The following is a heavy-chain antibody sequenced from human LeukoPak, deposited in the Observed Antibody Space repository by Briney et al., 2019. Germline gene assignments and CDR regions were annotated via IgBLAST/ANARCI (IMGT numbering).Heavy chain of an antibody. J-gene: IGHJ4*02. CDR2: ISAYNGNT. Sequence: GASVKVSCKASGYTFTSYGISWVRPAPGQGLEWMGWISAYNGNTNYAQKLQGRVTMTTDTSTSTAYMELRSLRSDDTAVYYCASQARYCSSTSCYAYWGQGTLVTVSS. CDR1: GYTFTSYG. V-gene: IGHV1-18*01. D-gene: IGHD2-2*01. CDR3: ASQARYCSSTSCYAY.